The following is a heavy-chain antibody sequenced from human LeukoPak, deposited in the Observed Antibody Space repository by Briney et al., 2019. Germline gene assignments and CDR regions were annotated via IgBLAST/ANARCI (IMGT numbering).Heavy chain of an antibody. J-gene: IGHJ3*02. Sequence: SETLSLTCTVSGGSISSYYWSWIRQPPGKGLEWIGYIYYSGSTNYNPSLKSRVTISVDTSKNQFSLKLSSVTAADTAVYYCARSGVLERFNDAFDIWGQGTMVTVSS. CDR2: IYYSGST. CDR1: GGSISSYY. D-gene: IGHD3-3*01. V-gene: IGHV4-59*01. CDR3: ARSGVLERFNDAFDI.